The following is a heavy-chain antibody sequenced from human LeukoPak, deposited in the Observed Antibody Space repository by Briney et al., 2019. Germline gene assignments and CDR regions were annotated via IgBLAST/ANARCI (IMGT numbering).Heavy chain of an antibody. CDR2: IYPGDSNT. V-gene: IGHV5-51*01. Sequence: GESLKISCKGSGYIFTNYWIAWVRQLPGKGLEWMGIIYPGDSNTRYSPSFQGQVTISVDKSISTTYLQWSSLQASDTAMYYCARLSGYVEQHPHFQHWGQGTLVTVSS. CDR1: GYIFTNYW. J-gene: IGHJ1*01. D-gene: IGHD1/OR15-1a*01. CDR3: ARLSGYVEQHPHFQH.